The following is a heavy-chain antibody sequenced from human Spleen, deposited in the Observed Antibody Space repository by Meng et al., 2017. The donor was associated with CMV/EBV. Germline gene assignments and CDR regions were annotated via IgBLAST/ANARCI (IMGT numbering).Heavy chain of an antibody. V-gene: IGHV3-7*01. J-gene: IGHJ4*02. D-gene: IGHD6-19*01. CDR1: GFTFSSYW. CDR2: IKRDGSET. CDR3: ARESGSGQYYFDY. Sequence: GGSLRLSCVASGFTFSSYWMTWVRQAPGKGLEWVANIKRDGSETYYVDSVKGRFTISRDNAKNSLYLQMNSLRAEDTAVYYCARESGSGQYYFDYWGQGTLVTVSS.